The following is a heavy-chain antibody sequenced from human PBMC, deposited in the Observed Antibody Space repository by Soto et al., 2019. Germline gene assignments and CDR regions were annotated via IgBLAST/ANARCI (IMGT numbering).Heavy chain of an antibody. D-gene: IGHD1-1*01. CDR1: GYSFTSHY. V-gene: IGHV1-46*03. Sequence: ASVKVSCKAIGYSFTSHYMHWVRQAPGQGLEWMGTIYPGGVNIGYAQKFKGRVTMTKDTSTSTVYMELNSQTSEDTAVYYCARDQSWHDLVWCFDPWGQGTLVTVS. CDR3: ARDQSWHDLVWCFDP. CDR2: IYPGGVNI. J-gene: IGHJ5*02.